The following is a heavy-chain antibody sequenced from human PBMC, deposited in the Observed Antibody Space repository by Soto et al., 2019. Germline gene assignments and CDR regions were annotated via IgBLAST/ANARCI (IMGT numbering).Heavy chain of an antibody. Sequence: GGSLRLSCAVSGFPFSAYWMCWARQAPGKGLEWVANIKPDGTEGFYVDSVKGRFIISRDNAKNSLYLQMNRLTSDDTAVYYCAREGRLMGAFEMWGQGTKVTVSS. CDR1: GFPFSAYW. D-gene: IGHD2-8*01. V-gene: IGHV3-7*01. J-gene: IGHJ3*02. CDR3: AREGRLMGAFEM. CDR2: IKPDGTEG.